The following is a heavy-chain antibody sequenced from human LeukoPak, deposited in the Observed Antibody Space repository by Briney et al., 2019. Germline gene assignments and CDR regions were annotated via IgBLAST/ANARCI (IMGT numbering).Heavy chain of an antibody. V-gene: IGHV3-7*01. D-gene: IGHD6-19*01. Sequence: GGSLRLSCAASGFTVSSNYMSWVRQAPGKGLEWVANIKQDGSEKYYVDSVKGRFTISRDSAKNSLYLQMNSLRAEDTAVYYCARSVAGYYFDYWGQGTLVTVSS. CDR3: ARSVAGYYFDY. J-gene: IGHJ4*02. CDR2: IKQDGSEK. CDR1: GFTVSSNY.